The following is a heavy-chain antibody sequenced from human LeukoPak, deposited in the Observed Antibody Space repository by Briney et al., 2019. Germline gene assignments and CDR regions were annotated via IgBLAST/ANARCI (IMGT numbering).Heavy chain of an antibody. V-gene: IGHV3-53*01. CDR3: ARGDGYNFWDY. D-gene: IGHD5-24*01. Sequence: GGSLRLSCAASGFTVSSNYMSWVRQAPGKVLEWVSVFYSGGSTYYADSVKGRFTISRDNSKNTVYLQMNSLRAEDTAVYYCARGDGYNFWDYWGQGTLVTVSS. J-gene: IGHJ4*02. CDR1: GFTVSSNY. CDR2: FYSGGST.